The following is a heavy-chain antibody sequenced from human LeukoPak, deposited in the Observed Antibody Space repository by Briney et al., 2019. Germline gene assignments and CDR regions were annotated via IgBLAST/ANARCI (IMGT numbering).Heavy chain of an antibody. Sequence: GGSLTLFCAASGLTLSSIYMSWLRQAPGKGLEWVSVIYSGGTTYYADSVKGRFTISRDNSKNTLYLQMNSLRTEDTAVYYCARDLYDYGSYWGQGTLVTVSS. J-gene: IGHJ4*02. CDR1: GLTLSSIY. V-gene: IGHV3-66*01. CDR2: IYSGGTT. D-gene: IGHD4/OR15-4a*01. CDR3: ARDLYDYGSY.